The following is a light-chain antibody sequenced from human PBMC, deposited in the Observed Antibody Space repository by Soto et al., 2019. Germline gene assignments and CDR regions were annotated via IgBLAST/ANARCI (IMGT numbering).Light chain of an antibody. J-gene: IGKJ5*01. Sequence: EIVLTQSPGTLSLSPGERATLSCRASHSVSSSYLAWYQQKPGQAPRLLIYGASSRATGIPDRFSGSGSGTDFTLTISRLEPEDFAVYYCQYYGSSRSNTFGQGTRLEI. CDR2: GAS. CDR3: QYYGSSRSNT. CDR1: HSVSSSY. V-gene: IGKV3-20*01.